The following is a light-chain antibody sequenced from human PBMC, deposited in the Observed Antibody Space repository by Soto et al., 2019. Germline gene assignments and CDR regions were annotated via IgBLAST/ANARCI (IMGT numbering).Light chain of an antibody. CDR3: SSYAGSNNFDV. CDR2: EVT. CDR1: SSDVGGYNY. V-gene: IGLV2-8*01. Sequence: QSALTQPPSASGSSGQSVTISCTGTSSDVGGYNYVSWYQQHPDKAPKLMIYEVTKRPSGVPDRFSGSKSGNTASLTVSGLQAEDEADYYCSSYAGSNNFDVFGTGTKVTVL. J-gene: IGLJ1*01.